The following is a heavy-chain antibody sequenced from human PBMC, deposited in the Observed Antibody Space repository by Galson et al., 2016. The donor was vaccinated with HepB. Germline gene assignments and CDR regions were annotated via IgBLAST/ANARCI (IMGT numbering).Heavy chain of an antibody. J-gene: IGHJ4*02. CDR3: ASTLQRWLQKNRGVFDY. CDR1: GGSISSSSYY. Sequence: SETLSLTCTVSGGSISSSSYYWGWLRQPPGKGLEWIGSIYYSGSTYYNPSLKSRVTISEDTSKNQFSLKLSSVAAADTAVYYCASTLQRWLQKNRGVFDYGGQGTLVTVSS. D-gene: IGHD5-24*01. CDR2: IYYSGST. V-gene: IGHV4-39*01.